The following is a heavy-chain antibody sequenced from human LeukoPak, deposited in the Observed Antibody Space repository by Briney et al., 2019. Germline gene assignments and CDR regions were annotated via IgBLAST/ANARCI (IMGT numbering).Heavy chain of an antibody. J-gene: IGHJ2*01. CDR2: IRSKANSYAT. CDR1: GFTFSGSA. Sequence: GGSLRLSCAASGFTFSGSAMHWVSQASGKRLEWVGRIRSKANSYATAYAASVKGRFTISRDDSKNTAYLQMNSLKTEDTAVYYCTLTGAYWYFGLWGRGTLFTVSS. CDR3: TLTGAYWYFGL. V-gene: IGHV3-73*01. D-gene: IGHD3-9*01.